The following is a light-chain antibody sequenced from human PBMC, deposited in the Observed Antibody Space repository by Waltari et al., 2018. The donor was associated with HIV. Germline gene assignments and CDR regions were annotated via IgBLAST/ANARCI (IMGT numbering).Light chain of an antibody. CDR1: SSDVGAYNY. CDR3: SSYTSSSTVV. J-gene: IGLJ2*01. V-gene: IGLV2-14*03. Sequence: QSALTQPASVSGSPGQSTTISCTGTSSDVGAYNYVSWYQLHPGKAPNLMIYDVSNRPSGVSDRFSGSKSANTASLTISGLQAEDEAHYYCSSYTSSSTVVFGGGTKLTVL. CDR2: DVS.